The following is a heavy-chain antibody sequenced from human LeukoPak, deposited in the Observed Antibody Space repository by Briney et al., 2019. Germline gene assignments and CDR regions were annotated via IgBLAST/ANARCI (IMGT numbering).Heavy chain of an antibody. J-gene: IGHJ6*02. CDR1: GGSFSGYY. D-gene: IGHD1-26*01. CDR2: INHSGST. CDR3: ARVSRSGSPHYCYYGMDV. Sequence: SETLSLTCAVYGGSFSGYYWSWIRQPPGKGLEWIGEINHSGSTNYNPSLKSRVTISVDTSKNQFSLKLSSVTAADTAVYYCARVSRSGSPHYCYYGMDVWGQGTTVTVSS. V-gene: IGHV4-34*01.